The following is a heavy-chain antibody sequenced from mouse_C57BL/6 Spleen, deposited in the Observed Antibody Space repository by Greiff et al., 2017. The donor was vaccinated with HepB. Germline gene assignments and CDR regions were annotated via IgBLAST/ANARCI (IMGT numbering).Heavy chain of an antibody. CDR3: ARSFNYYGSSSFAY. J-gene: IGHJ3*01. V-gene: IGHV7-3*01. CDR1: GFTFTDYY. CDR2: IRNKANGYTT. D-gene: IGHD1-1*01. Sequence: EVMLVESGGGLVQPGGSLSLSCAASGFTFTDYYMSWVRQPPGKALEWLGFIRNKANGYTTEYSASVKGRFTISRDNSQSILYLQMNALRAEDSATYYCARSFNYYGSSSFAYWGQGTLVTVSA.